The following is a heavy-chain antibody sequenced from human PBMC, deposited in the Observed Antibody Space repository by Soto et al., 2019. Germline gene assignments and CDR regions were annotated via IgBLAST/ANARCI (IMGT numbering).Heavy chain of an antibody. CDR3: ARAHTSVDRGYDIDY. CDR1: GYSISSGYY. J-gene: IGHJ4*02. CDR2: IYHSGST. Sequence: SETLSLTCAVSGYSISSGYYWGWIRQPPGKGLEWIGSIYHSGSTYYNPSLKSRVTISVDTSKNQFSLKLSSVTAADTAVYYCARAHTSVDRGYDIDYWGQGTLVTVSS. D-gene: IGHD5-12*01. V-gene: IGHV4-38-2*01.